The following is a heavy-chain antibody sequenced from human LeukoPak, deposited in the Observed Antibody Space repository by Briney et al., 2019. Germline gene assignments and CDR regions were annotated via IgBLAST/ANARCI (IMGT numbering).Heavy chain of an antibody. CDR3: ARATTVVTLNDY. V-gene: IGHV1-46*01. CDR1: GYTFTSYY. J-gene: IGHJ4*02. CDR2: INPSGGST. Sequence: ASVKVSCKASGYTFTSYYMHWVRQAPGQGLEWMGIINPSGGSTSYAQKFQGRVTMTRDTSTSTVCMELSSLRSEDTAAYYCARATTVVTLNDYWGQGTLVTVSS. D-gene: IGHD4-23*01.